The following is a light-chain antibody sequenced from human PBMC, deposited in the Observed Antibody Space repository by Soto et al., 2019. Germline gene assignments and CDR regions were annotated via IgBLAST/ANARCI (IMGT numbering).Light chain of an antibody. CDR2: EVN. J-gene: IGLJ1*01. CDR1: SSDVGAYTS. CDR3: SSYISDTSSYV. Sequence: QSALTQPASVSGSPGQSITISCTGTSSDVGAYTSVSWYQHHPDKAPKVMIYEVNKRPSGVSLRFSGSKSGNTASLTISGLQADDEAHYYCSSYISDTSSYVFATAPQVTVL. V-gene: IGLV2-14*01.